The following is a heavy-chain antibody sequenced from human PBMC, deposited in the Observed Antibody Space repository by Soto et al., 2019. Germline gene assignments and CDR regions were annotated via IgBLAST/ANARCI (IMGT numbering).Heavy chain of an antibody. D-gene: IGHD5-18*01. CDR1: GGFISSSNW. J-gene: IGHJ4*02. Sequence: LSETLSLTCAVSGGFISSSNWWSWVRQPPGKGLEWIGEIYHSGDTTYNPSLKSRVTISVDKSKNQFSLKVYSVTAADTAVYYCARNGYNYGYYLDLWGQGSLVTVSS. CDR2: IYHSGDT. CDR3: ARNGYNYGYYLDL. V-gene: IGHV4-4*02.